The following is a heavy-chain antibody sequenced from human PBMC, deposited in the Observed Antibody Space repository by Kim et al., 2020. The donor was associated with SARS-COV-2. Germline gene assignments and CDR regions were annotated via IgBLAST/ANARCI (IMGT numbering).Heavy chain of an antibody. CDR1: GVSLITRRGG. CDR3: AHRPAYYDSSGYPFDY. J-gene: IGHJ4*02. Sequence: SGPTLVNPTQTRTLTCTFSGVSLITRRGGCFEVRLVPCKTLECLALSYLDGDKHYSTSLKSRHTITKDTSKNQVVLTMTNMDPVDTATYYCAHRPAYYDSSGYPFDYWGQGTLVTVSS. CDR2: SYLDGDK. V-gene: IGHV2-5*02. D-gene: IGHD3-22*01.